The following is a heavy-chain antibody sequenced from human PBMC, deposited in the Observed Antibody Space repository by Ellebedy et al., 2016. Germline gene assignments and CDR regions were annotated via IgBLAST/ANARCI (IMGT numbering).Heavy chain of an antibody. Sequence: GESLKISXAASGFTFSSYWMHWVRQAPGKGLVWVSRINSDGSSTSYADSVKGRFTISRDTAKNTLYLQMNSLRAEDTAVYYCAGGSYSYDAFDIWGQGTMVTVSS. D-gene: IGHD1-26*01. CDR1: GFTFSSYW. CDR2: INSDGSST. CDR3: AGGSYSYDAFDI. V-gene: IGHV3-74*01. J-gene: IGHJ3*02.